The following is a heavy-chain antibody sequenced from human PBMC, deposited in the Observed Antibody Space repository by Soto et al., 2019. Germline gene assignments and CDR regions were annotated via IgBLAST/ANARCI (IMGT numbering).Heavy chain of an antibody. Sequence: VGSLRLSCGASGFTFSSYWMSWVRQAPGKGLEWVANIKQEGSEKYYVDSVKDRFTISRDNAKNSLYLQMNSLRAEDSAVYYCARVYPGSGWPYHYYGMDVWGQGTTVTVSS. J-gene: IGHJ6*02. CDR2: IKQEGSEK. D-gene: IGHD6-19*01. V-gene: IGHV3-7*01. CDR1: GFTFSSYW. CDR3: ARVYPGSGWPYHYYGMDV.